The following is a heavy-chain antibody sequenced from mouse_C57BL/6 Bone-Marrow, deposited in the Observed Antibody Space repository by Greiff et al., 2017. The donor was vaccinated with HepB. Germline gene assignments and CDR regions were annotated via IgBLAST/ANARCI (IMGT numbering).Heavy chain of an antibody. CDR1: GYAFTNYL. Sequence: VKVQQSGAELVRPGTSVKVSCKASGYAFTNYLIEWVKQRPGQGLEWIGVINPGSGGTNYNEKFKGKATLTADKSSSTAYMQLSSLTSEDSAVYFCARWNYYYGSSSFAYWGQGTLVTVSA. V-gene: IGHV1-54*01. D-gene: IGHD1-1*01. CDR3: ARWNYYYGSSSFAY. J-gene: IGHJ3*01. CDR2: INPGSGGT.